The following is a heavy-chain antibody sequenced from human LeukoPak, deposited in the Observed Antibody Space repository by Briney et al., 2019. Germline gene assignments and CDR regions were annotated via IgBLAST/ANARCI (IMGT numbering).Heavy chain of an antibody. CDR1: GGSFSGYY. CDR2: INHSGST. V-gene: IGHV4-34*01. Sequence: SETLSLTCAVYGGSFSGYYWSWIRQPPGKGLEWIGEINHSGSTNYNPSLKSRVTISVDTSKNQFSLKLSSVTAADTAVYCCARAPRITMVRGVIRNYYYYYMDVWGKGTTVTVSS. D-gene: IGHD3-10*01. CDR3: ARAPRITMVRGVIRNYYYYYMDV. J-gene: IGHJ6*03.